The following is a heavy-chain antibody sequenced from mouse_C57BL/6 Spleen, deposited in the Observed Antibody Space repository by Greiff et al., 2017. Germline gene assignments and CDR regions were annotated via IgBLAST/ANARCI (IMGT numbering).Heavy chain of an antibody. CDR1: GFSLTSYG. CDR3: ARKAGARERGSSRPYAMDY. D-gene: IGHD1-1*01. V-gene: IGHV2-2*01. CDR2: IWRGGST. J-gene: IGHJ4*01. Sequence: QVLLQQSGPGLVQPSQSLSITCTVSGFSLTSYGVYWVCLSPGMGLEWLGVIWRGGSTDYNAAFISRLCISKDNSKSQVFFKMNSLQADDTAIYYWARKAGARERGSSRPYAMDYWGQGTSVTVSS.